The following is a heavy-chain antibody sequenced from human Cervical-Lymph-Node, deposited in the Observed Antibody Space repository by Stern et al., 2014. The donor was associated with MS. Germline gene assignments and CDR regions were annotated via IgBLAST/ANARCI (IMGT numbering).Heavy chain of an antibody. CDR2: ISKDGSNQ. CDR1: GFMFTDYV. J-gene: IGHJ4*02. Sequence: VQLVQSGGGVVQPGKSLRLSCAASGFMFTDYVMHWVRQPPGKGLEWVSVISKDGSNQHYGDSVKGRFTVSRDNAKNTLYLDMNSLRADDTATYYCAKDRGVAGTAGEADQWGQGTLVTVS. D-gene: IGHD6-19*01. CDR3: AKDRGVAGTAGEADQ. V-gene: IGHV3-30*18.